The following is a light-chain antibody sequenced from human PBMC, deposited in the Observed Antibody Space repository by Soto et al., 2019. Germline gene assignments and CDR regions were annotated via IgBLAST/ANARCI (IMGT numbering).Light chain of an antibody. V-gene: IGKV3-20*01. J-gene: IGKJ1*01. Sequence: EIVLTQSPGTLSLSPGERATLSCRASQSVSSSYLAWYQQKPGQAPRLLIYGASSRATGISVRFSGSVSGTDLTLTISRLEPEDFAVYYCQQYDCSPSWTFGQGTKVEIK. CDR2: GAS. CDR1: QSVSSSY. CDR3: QQYDCSPSWT.